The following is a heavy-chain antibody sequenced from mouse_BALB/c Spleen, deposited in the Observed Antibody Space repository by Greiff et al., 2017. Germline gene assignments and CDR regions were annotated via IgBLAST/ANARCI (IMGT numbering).Heavy chain of an antibody. D-gene: IGHD1-1*01. CDR1: GDSITSGY. V-gene: IGHV3-8*02. J-gene: IGHJ1*01. Sequence: EVKLVESGPSLVKPSQTLSLTCSVTGDSITSGYWNWIRKFPGNKLEYMGYISYSGSTYYNPSLKSRISITRDTSKNQYYLQLNSVTTEDTATYYCARKGVYYGSSWYFDVWGAGTTVTVSS. CDR3: ARKGVYYGSSWYFDV. CDR2: ISYSGST.